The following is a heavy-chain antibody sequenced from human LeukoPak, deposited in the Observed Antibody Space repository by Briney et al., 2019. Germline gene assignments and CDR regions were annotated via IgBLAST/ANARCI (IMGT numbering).Heavy chain of an antibody. CDR1: GCISTSYL. CDR2: IYTGDTDG. D-gene: IGHD6-13*01. Sequence: GESLLISSKGSGCISTSYLIGWVGHLAGKGLEWLGIIYTGDTDGRYCPAFQGQVTITADKSISTAYLQWSSLKASDTAMYYYARSRSSISLYYFDYWGQGTLVTVSS. CDR3: ARSRSSISLYYFDY. J-gene: IGHJ4*02. V-gene: IGHV5-51*01.